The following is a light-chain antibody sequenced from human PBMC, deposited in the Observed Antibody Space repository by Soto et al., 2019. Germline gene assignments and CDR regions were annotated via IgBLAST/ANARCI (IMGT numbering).Light chain of an antibody. Sequence: VLTQSPATLSLSPGERATLSCRASQDVGTYVAWYQVRGGQAPRLLISGASKRATGIPDRINGGGSGADFTLTINSLESEDFGVYFCQQCGNWPVTFGQGTRVEIK. J-gene: IGKJ5*01. CDR1: QDVGTY. V-gene: IGKV3D-11*01. CDR2: GAS. CDR3: QQCGNWPVT.